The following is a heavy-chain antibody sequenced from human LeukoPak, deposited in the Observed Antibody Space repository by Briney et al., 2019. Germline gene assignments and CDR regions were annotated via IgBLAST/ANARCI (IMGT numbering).Heavy chain of an antibody. V-gene: IGHV4-59*01. CDR3: TRGVFGYNANYFDY. Sequence: SETLSLTCTVSAASISSFDWSWIRQPPGKGLEWIGYIYYIGSTNYNPSLKSRVTISVDMSKNQFSLKLRSVTPADTAVHYCTRGVFGYNANYFDYWGQGTLVTVSS. D-gene: IGHD5-24*01. CDR1: AASISSFD. CDR2: IYYIGST. J-gene: IGHJ4*02.